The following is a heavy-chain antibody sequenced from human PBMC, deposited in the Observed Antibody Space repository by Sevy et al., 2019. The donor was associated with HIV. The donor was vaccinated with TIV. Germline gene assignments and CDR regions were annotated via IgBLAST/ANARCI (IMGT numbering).Heavy chain of an antibody. CDR2: ISSGSSYT. CDR1: RFTFSDYY. CDR3: ARDRRNFGGQYFDY. Sequence: GGSLRLSSAASRFTFSDYYMSWIRQAPGKGLEWVSDISSGSSYTNYADSVKGRFTISRDNAKNSLYLQMNSLRAEDTAVYYCARDRRNFGGQYFDYWGQGTLVTVSS. J-gene: IGHJ4*02. V-gene: IGHV3-11*06. D-gene: IGHD4-17*01.